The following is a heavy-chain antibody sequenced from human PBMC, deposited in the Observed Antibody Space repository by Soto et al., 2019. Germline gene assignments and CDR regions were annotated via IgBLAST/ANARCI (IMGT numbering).Heavy chain of an antibody. D-gene: IGHD3-22*01. V-gene: IGHV2-5*02. J-gene: IGHJ6*02. Sequence: ASGPTLVNPTQTLTLTCTFSGFSLSTSGVGVGWIRQPPGKALEWLALIYWDDDKRYSPSLKSRLTITKDTSKNQVVLTMTNMDPVDTATYYCAPPSTEVGGVSSGRYYYYGMDVWGQGTTVTVSS. CDR3: APPSTEVGGVSSGRYYYYGMDV. CDR1: GFSLSTSGVG. CDR2: IYWDDDK.